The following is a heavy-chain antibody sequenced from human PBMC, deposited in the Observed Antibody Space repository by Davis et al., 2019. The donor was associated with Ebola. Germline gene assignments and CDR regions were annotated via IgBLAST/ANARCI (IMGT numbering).Heavy chain of an antibody. CDR1: GYTFTSYD. CDR3: AREMATNLFYYGMDV. J-gene: IGHJ6*04. Sequence: ASVKVSCKASGYTFTSYDINWVRQATGQGLKWMGWMNPNSGNTGYAQKFQGRVTMTRNNSISTAYMELSSLRSEDTAVYYCAREMATNLFYYGMDVWGKGTTVTVSS. V-gene: IGHV1-8*01. D-gene: IGHD5-24*01. CDR2: MNPNSGNT.